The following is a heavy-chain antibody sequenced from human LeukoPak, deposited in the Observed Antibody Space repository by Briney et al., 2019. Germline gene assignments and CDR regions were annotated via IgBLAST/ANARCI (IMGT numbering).Heavy chain of an antibody. Sequence: GGSLRLSCAVSGFTFRTYLMTWVRQAPGKGLEWVSTITGSGGYTYYADSVKGRFTISRDNSKNTLFLRMNSLRAEDTAVYFCAKQSLYDSSGHFHYWGQGTLVTVSS. D-gene: IGHD3-22*01. V-gene: IGHV3-23*01. CDR1: GFTFRTYL. CDR3: AKQSLYDSSGHFHY. CDR2: ITGSGGYT. J-gene: IGHJ4*02.